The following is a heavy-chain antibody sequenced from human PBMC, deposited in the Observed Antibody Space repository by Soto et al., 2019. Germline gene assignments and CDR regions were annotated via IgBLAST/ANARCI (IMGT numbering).Heavy chain of an antibody. J-gene: IGHJ6*02. Sequence: ESLKISCKGSGYSFTSYWISWVRQMPGKGLEWMGRIDPSDSYTNYSPSFQGHVTISADKSISTAYLQWSSLKASDTAMYYCATMXGSGSPRPVYYYYYGMDVWGQGTTVTVSS. CDR2: IDPSDSYT. CDR3: ATMXGSGSPRPVYYYYYGMDV. V-gene: IGHV5-10-1*01. D-gene: IGHD3-10*01. CDR1: GYSFTSYW.